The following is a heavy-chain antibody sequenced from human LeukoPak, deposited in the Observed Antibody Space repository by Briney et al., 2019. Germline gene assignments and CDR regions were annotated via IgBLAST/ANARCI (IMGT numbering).Heavy chain of an antibody. CDR3: VKGVSGYPHHFDY. Sequence: GGSLRLSCTTSGFIFSSYGMTWVRQAPGKGLEWVSVISDNGDVTYYADSVKGRFTISRDNSKNTVFLQMDSLTAEDTAVYYCVKGVSGYPHHFDYWGQGTLVTVSS. V-gene: IGHV3-23*01. CDR2: ISDNGDVT. D-gene: IGHD3-22*01. CDR1: GFIFSSYG. J-gene: IGHJ4*02.